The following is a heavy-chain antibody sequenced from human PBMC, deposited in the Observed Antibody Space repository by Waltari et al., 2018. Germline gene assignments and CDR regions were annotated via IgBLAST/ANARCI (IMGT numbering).Heavy chain of an antibody. Sequence: EVQLLESGGGLVQPGGSLGLSCAASGFAFSTYAMSWVRQAPGEGLEWVSALSGNGNKRYYSDSVKGRFTISRVNSENTLYLQMNSLRAEDSAVYYCGKDNGDYSFDYWGQGTLITVSS. CDR3: GKDNGDYSFDY. J-gene: IGHJ4*02. CDR1: GFAFSTYA. D-gene: IGHD2-21*02. CDR2: LSGNGNKR. V-gene: IGHV3-23*01.